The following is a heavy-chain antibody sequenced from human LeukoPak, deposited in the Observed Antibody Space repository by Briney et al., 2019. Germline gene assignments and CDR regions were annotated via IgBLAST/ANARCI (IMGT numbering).Heavy chain of an antibody. V-gene: IGHV4-39*01. CDR1: GDSISTTAYY. Sequence: PSETLSLTCSVSGDSISTTAYYWTWIRHPPGKGLEWIGNIYYSGNTFHSPSLRSRVTISVDTSKNQFSLKLTSVTAADTAVYYCSRLQYTYGSEFDHWGQGTLVSVSS. J-gene: IGHJ4*02. CDR2: IYYSGNT. D-gene: IGHD5-18*01. CDR3: SRLQYTYGSEFDH.